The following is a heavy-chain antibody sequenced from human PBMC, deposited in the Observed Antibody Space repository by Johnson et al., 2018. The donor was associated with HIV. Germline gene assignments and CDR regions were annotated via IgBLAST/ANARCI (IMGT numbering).Heavy chain of an antibody. V-gene: IGHV3-30*18. CDR3: AKDTGAYDDTFLAFDI. Sequence: QVQLVESGGGVVQSGRSLRLSCAASGFTFSSYGMHWVRQAPGKGLEWVAVISYDGINKYYAESVKGRFTISRDISKDTLYLQMNSLRAEDTAVYYCAKDTGAYDDTFLAFDIWGHGTMVTVSS. CDR2: ISYDGINK. J-gene: IGHJ3*02. CDR1: GFTFSSYG. D-gene: IGHD3-22*01.